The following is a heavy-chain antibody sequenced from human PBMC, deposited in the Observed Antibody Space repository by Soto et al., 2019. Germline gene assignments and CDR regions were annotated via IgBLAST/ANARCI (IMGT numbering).Heavy chain of an antibody. CDR1: GYTFTGYY. D-gene: IGHD3-22*01. CDR2: INPNSGGT. Sequence: VASVKVSCKASGYTFTGYYMHWVRQAPGQGLEWMGWINPNSGGTNYAQKFQGRVTITRDTSISTAYMELSRLRSDDTAVYYCARETFPGYYYDSSGSYGMDVWGQGTTVTVSS. V-gene: IGHV1-2*02. J-gene: IGHJ6*02. CDR3: ARETFPGYYYDSSGSYGMDV.